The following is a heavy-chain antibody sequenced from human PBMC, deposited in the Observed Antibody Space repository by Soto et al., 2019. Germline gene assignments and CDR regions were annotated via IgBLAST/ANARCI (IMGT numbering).Heavy chain of an antibody. V-gene: IGHV1-18*04. J-gene: IGHJ4*02. CDR1: GYTFTDLG. Sequence: QVQLVQSGAEVKKPGASVKVSCTTSGYTFTDLGISWVRQAPGQGLEWLGWSSTRNGDTTYAQKVQDRVIMTTDTSPSTADMELGSLRSDDTAVYYCARDDCAGGRCYGVEYWGQGTLVNVS. D-gene: IGHD2-21*01. CDR3: ARDDCAGGRCYGVEY. CDR2: SSTRNGDT.